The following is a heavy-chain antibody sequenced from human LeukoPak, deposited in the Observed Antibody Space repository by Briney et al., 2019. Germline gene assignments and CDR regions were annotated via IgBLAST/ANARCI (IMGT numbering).Heavy chain of an antibody. Sequence: GASMQISCETAGSIFNNYWIGGVRVLPGKGLEWMGIIYPGDSDTRYNPSFQCQVTISADKSIATAYLQWSSLRASDSAMYYCARPGTNCPANFLPFDNWGQGTLVSVSS. CDR2: IYPGDSDT. CDR1: GSIFNNYW. CDR3: ARPGTNCPANFLPFDN. J-gene: IGHJ4*02. V-gene: IGHV5-51*01. D-gene: IGHD7-27*01.